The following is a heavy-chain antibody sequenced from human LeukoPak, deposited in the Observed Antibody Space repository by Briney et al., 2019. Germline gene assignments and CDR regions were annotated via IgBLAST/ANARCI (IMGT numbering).Heavy chain of an antibody. Sequence: QAGGSLRLSCAASGFTFSSYWMSWVRQAPGKGLEWVANIKQDGSEKYYVDSVKGRFTISIDNAKNSRYVQMNSLRAEDTAVYYCARGATVTHFDYWGQGTLVTVSS. CDR2: IKQDGSEK. CDR1: GFTFSSYW. CDR3: ARGATVTHFDY. V-gene: IGHV3-7*01. D-gene: IGHD4-17*01. J-gene: IGHJ4*02.